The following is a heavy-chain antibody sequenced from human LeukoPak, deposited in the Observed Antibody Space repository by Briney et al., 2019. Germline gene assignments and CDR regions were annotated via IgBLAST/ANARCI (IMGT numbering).Heavy chain of an antibody. CDR2: ISGSGGST. Sequence: PGGSLRLSCAASVFTVSSNYMSWVRQAPGKGLEWVSAISGSGGSTYYADSVKGRFTISRDNSKNTVYLQMNSLAIEDTAIYYCAKNRWGSVATPDSWGQGTVVTVSS. J-gene: IGHJ4*02. V-gene: IGHV3-23*01. CDR1: VFTVSSNY. CDR3: AKNRWGSVATPDS. D-gene: IGHD5-12*01.